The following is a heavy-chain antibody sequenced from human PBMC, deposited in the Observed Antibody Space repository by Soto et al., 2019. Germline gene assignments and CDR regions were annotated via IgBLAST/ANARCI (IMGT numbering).Heavy chain of an antibody. CDR1: RFTFSSYA. J-gene: IGHJ6*02. Sequence: GGSLRLSCAASRFTFSSYAMSWVRQAPGKGLEWVSGISGSGGSTYYADSVKGRFTISRDNSKNTLYLQMNSLRAEDTAVYYCAQGHYYYGMDVWGQGTTVTVSS. CDR3: AQGHYYYGMDV. V-gene: IGHV3-23*01. CDR2: ISGSGGST.